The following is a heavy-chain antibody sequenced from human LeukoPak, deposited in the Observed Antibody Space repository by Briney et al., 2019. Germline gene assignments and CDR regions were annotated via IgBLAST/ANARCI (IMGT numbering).Heavy chain of an antibody. V-gene: IGHV3-21*01. CDR2: ISSSSSYI. CDR3: ARDGGYCSSTSCYKGSIGWFDP. D-gene: IGHD2-2*02. J-gene: IGHJ5*02. CDR1: GFTFSSYS. Sequence: GGSLRLSCAASGFTFSSYSMNWVRQAPGKGLEWVSSISSSSSYIYYADSVKGRFTISRDNAKNSLYLQMNSLRAEDTAVNYCARDGGYCSSTSCYKGSIGWFDPWGQGTLVTVSS.